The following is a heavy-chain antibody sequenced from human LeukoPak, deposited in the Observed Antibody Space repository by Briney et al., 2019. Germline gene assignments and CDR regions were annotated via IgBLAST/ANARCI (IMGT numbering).Heavy chain of an antibody. CDR1: GGSISSSSYY. CDR3: ARLSVTTNAFDI. J-gene: IGHJ3*02. Sequence: PSETLSLTCTVSGGSISSSSYYWGWICQPPGKGLEWIASIYFSGSTYYNPSLKSRVTISADTSKNQLSLKLTSVTAADTAVYYCARLSVTTNAFDIWGQGTKVTVSS. CDR2: IYFSGST. D-gene: IGHD4-17*01. V-gene: IGHV4-39*01.